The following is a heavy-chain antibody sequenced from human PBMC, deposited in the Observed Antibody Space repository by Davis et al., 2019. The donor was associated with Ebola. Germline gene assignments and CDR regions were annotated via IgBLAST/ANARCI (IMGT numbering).Heavy chain of an antibody. CDR2: ISGSGGST. D-gene: IGHD3-10*01. V-gene: IGHV3-23*01. CDR1: RFTFSSYA. CDR3: SKEGLLWFGESPLGY. J-gene: IGHJ4*02. Sequence: GESLKISCAASRFTFSSYAMSWVRQAPGKGLEWVSAISGSGGSTYYADSVKGRFTISRDNSKNTLYLQMISLRAEDTAVYYCSKEGLLWFGESPLGYWGQGTLVTVSS.